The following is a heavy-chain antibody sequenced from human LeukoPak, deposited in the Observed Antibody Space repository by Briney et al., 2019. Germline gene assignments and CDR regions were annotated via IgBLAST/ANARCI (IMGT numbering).Heavy chain of an antibody. CDR1: GGSIHSSSYH. Sequence: SETLSLTCSVSGGSIHSSSYHWGWIRQPPGKGLDWIGSIFYSGSTYYKPSLKSRVTISVDTSNNQFSLKLSSVTAADTAVYYCARTHLYYGMGVWGQGTTVTVSS. V-gene: IGHV4-39*01. CDR2: IFYSGST. J-gene: IGHJ6*02. CDR3: ARTHLYYGMGV.